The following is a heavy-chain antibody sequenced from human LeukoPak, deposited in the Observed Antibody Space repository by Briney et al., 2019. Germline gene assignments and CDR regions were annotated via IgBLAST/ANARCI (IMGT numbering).Heavy chain of an antibody. CDR3: AKGGYDSSGYHIPPRFDY. D-gene: IGHD3-22*01. J-gene: IGHJ4*02. CDR1: GFTFSSYG. V-gene: IGHV3-30*02. CDR2: IRYDGSNK. Sequence: GGSLRLSCAAAGFTFSSYGMHWVHEAPGEGREWGACIRYDGSNKYYADSVKGRFTISRDNSKNPLYLQMNSLRAEDTAVYYCAKGGYDSSGYHIPPRFDYWGQGPLLPVSS.